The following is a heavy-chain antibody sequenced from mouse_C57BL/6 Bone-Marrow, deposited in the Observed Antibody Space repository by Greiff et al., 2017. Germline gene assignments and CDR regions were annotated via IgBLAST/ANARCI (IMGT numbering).Heavy chain of an antibody. Sequence: VQLQESGPGLVQPSQSLSITCTVSGFSLTSYGVHWVRQSPGKGLEWLGVIWRGGSTDYNAAFMSRLSITKDNSKSQVFFKMNSLQADDTAIYYCAKSITTVVALYYAMDYWGQGTSVTVSS. J-gene: IGHJ4*01. CDR2: IWRGGST. V-gene: IGHV2-5*01. D-gene: IGHD1-1*01. CDR1: GFSLTSYG. CDR3: AKSITTVVALYYAMDY.